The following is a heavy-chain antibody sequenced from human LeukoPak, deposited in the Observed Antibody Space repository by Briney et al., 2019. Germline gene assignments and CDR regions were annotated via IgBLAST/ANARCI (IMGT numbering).Heavy chain of an antibody. J-gene: IGHJ5*02. CDR1: GYTFTNYN. D-gene: IGHD4-11*01. Sequence: ASVKVSCKASGYTFTNYNMHWVRQAPGQGLEWMGMINPSGGSIIYAQKFQGRVTMTRVMSTSTVYMELTSLRSEDTAVYYCAKDRGNTESTAYNWLDPWGQGTLVTVSS. CDR3: AKDRGNTESTAYNWLDP. CDR2: INPSGGSI. V-gene: IGHV1-46*01.